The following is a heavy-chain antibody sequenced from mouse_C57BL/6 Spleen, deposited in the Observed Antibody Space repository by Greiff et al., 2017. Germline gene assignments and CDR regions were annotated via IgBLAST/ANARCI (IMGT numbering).Heavy chain of an antibody. CDR1: GYTFTSYW. D-gene: IGHD2-4*01. V-gene: IGHV1-74*01. CDR2: IHPSVSDT. Sequence: QVQLQQSGAELVKPGASVKVSCKASGYTFTSYWMHWVKQRPGQGLEWIGRIHPSVSDTNYNQKFKGKATLTVDKSSSTAYMQLSSLTSEDSAVYYCAINYDYLYYFDYWGQGTTLTVSS. J-gene: IGHJ2*01. CDR3: AINYDYLYYFDY.